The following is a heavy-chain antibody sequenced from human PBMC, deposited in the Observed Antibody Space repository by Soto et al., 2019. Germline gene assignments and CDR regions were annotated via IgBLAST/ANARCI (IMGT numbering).Heavy chain of an antibody. CDR2: ISSSSSTI. V-gene: IGHV3-48*01. J-gene: IGHJ6*02. CDR1: SLGFPCDI. Sequence: GGSPKLCRASNSLGFPCDIMERVDNAPGKGLEWVSYISSSSSTIYYADSVKGRFTISRDNAKNSLYLQMNSLRAEDTAVYYCARERVTSSQYYYYYGLDVWGQGT. D-gene: IGHD2-2*01. CDR3: ARERVTSSQYYYYYGLDV.